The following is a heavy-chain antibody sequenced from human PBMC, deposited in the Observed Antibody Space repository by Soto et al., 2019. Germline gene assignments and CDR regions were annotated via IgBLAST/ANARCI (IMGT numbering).Heavy chain of an antibody. D-gene: IGHD6-19*01. J-gene: IGHJ4*02. CDR3: AITLYSRGWYGAYYFDY. Sequence: SETLSLTCTVSGGSISSYYWSWIRQPPGKGLEWIGYIYYSGSTNYNPSLKSRVTISVDTSKNQFSLKLSSVTAADTAVYSCAITLYSRGWYGAYYFDYLGQGTLVTVSS. CDR2: IYYSGST. V-gene: IGHV4-59*01. CDR1: GGSISSYY.